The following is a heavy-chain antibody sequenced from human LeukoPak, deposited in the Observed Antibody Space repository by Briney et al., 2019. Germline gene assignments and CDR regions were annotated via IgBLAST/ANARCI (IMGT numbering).Heavy chain of an antibody. D-gene: IGHD6-19*01. J-gene: IGHJ4*02. CDR1: GFTFDDYA. V-gene: IGHV3-9*01. Sequence: GRSLRLSCAASGFTFDDYAMHWVRHAPGKGLEWVSGISWSSGSIGYADSVKGQFTISRDNAKNSLYLQMNSLRAEDTDLYYCAKSVEAAVAGDIDYWGQGTLVTVSS. CDR3: AKSVEAAVAGDIDY. CDR2: ISWSSGSI.